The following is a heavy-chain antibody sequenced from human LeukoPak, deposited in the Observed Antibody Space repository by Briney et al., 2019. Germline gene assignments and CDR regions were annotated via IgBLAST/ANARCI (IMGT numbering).Heavy chain of an antibody. J-gene: IGHJ4*02. D-gene: IGHD6-13*01. Sequence: GGSLRLSCAASGFTFSTYWMHWVRQASGKGLVWVSRVNSDGSGTTYADSVKGRFTISRDNAKNTLYLQMNSLRAEDTAMYYCARVYSRGPFDSWGQGTLVTVSS. V-gene: IGHV3-74*01. CDR2: VNSDGSGT. CDR3: ARVYSRGPFDS. CDR1: GFTFSTYW.